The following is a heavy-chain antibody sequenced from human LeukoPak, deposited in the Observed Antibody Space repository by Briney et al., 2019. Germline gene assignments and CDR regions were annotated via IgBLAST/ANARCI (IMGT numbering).Heavy chain of an antibody. Sequence: GGSLRLSCAASGINVSTNYMTWIRQAPGKGLEWVSLIYGGGAAYYAESVRGRFIISRDNSKNTLFLQTNSLRAEDTAVYYCVSSTGQQLIPYDYWGQGTHVAVSS. D-gene: IGHD6-13*01. CDR2: IYGGGAA. CDR3: VSSTGQQLIPYDY. CDR1: GINVSTNY. V-gene: IGHV3-66*02. J-gene: IGHJ4*02.